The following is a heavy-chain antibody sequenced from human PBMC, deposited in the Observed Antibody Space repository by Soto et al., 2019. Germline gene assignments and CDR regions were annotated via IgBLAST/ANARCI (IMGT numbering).Heavy chain of an antibody. V-gene: IGHV5-51*01. Sequence: GESLKISCQGSGYRFTNYWIGWVRQMPGKGLEWMGIIYPGDSDTRYSPSFQGRVTISADRSINTAYLQWSSLKASDTAMYYCARHEVGVGPSGVFEIWCQGTMVTVSS. D-gene: IGHD1-26*01. CDR2: IYPGDSDT. J-gene: IGHJ3*02. CDR1: GYRFTNYW. CDR3: ARHEVGVGPSGVFEI.